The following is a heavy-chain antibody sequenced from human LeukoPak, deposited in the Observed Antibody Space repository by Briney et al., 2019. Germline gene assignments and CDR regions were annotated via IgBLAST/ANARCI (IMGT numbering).Heavy chain of an antibody. Sequence: ASVKVSCKTSGGTFNSYAICWVRQAPGQGLEWMGGITAIFRTTNYAQKFQGRVTITADESMSTVYMELSSLRSEDTAVYYCARHSGYHSTMYLDYWGQGTLVTVSS. J-gene: IGHJ4*02. CDR2: ITAIFRTT. CDR1: GGTFNSYA. D-gene: IGHD3-22*01. V-gene: IGHV1-69*13. CDR3: ARHSGYHSTMYLDY.